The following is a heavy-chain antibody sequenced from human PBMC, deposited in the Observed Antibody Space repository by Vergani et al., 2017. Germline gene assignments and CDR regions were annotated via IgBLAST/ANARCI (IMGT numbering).Heavy chain of an antibody. CDR3: ARRHLGWELPFTDYGMDV. CDR2: IIPILGIA. V-gene: IGHV1-69*02. Sequence: QVQLVQSGAEVKKPGSSEKVSCKASGGTFSSYTISWVRQAPGQGLEWMGRIIPILGIANYAQKFQGRVTITADKSTSTAYMELSSLRSEDTAVYYCARRHLGWELPFTDYGMDVWGQGTTVTVSS. D-gene: IGHD1-26*01. CDR1: GGTFSSYT. J-gene: IGHJ6*02.